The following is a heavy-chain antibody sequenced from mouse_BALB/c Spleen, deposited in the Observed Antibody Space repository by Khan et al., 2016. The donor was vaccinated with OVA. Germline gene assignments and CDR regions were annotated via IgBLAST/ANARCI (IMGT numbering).Heavy chain of an antibody. CDR3: ARMAKTIN. V-gene: IGHV5-6-3*01. CDR1: GFTFSSYG. Sequence: EVELVESGGGLVQPGGSLTLSCAASGFTFSSYGMSWVRQTPDKRLVLVATIISNGGSTYYQDSVTGRFTISRDNAKNTLSLQVSSLKSEDTAMYYCARMAKTINWGQGTTLTVSS. J-gene: IGHJ2*01. CDR2: IISNGGST.